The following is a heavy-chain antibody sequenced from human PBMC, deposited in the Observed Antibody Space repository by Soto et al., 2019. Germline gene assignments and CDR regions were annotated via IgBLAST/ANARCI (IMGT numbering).Heavy chain of an antibody. Sequence: GGSLRLSCAASGFTFSSYGMHWVRQAPGKGLEWVAVIWYDGGNKYYAYSVKGRFTITRDNSKNTLYLQMISRRTEDKTALYCGRTQYSTGVDAFDIWGQGTMVTVSS. J-gene: IGHJ3*02. CDR3: GRTQYSTGVDAFDI. CDR1: GFTFSSYG. D-gene: IGHD7-27*01. V-gene: IGHV3-33*01. CDR2: IWYDGGNK.